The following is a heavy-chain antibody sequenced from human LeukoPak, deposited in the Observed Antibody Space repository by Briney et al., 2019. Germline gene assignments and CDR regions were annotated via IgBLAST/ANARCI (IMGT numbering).Heavy chain of an antibody. Sequence: GESLKISCKGSGYSFTSYWIGWVRQMPGKGLEWMGIIYPGDSDTRYSPSFQGQVAISADSSISTAYLEWSSLKASDTAMYYCARPYCDSSTCSQGGDYWGQGTPVTVSS. V-gene: IGHV5-51*01. CDR2: IYPGDSDT. J-gene: IGHJ4*02. D-gene: IGHD2-2*01. CDR1: GYSFTSYW. CDR3: ARPYCDSSTCSQGGDY.